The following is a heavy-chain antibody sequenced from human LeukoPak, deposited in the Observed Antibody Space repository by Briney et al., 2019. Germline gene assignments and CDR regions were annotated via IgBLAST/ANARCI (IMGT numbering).Heavy chain of an antibody. V-gene: IGHV4-59*13. Sequence: AEPLSLTCTVSGGLISRYYWRGPPQPPGKAREGCGYIYYRESTNYKPSLKSRVTISVDTSKNQFSLKLSSVTAADTAVYYCARVPLGYCSGGSCYPGWFDPWGQGTLVTVSS. CDR2: IYYREST. D-gene: IGHD2-15*01. CDR1: GGLISRYY. CDR3: ARVPLGYCSGGSCYPGWFDP. J-gene: IGHJ5*02.